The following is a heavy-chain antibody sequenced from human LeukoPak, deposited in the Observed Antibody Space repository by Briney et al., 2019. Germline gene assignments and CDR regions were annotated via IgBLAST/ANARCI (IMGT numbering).Heavy chain of an antibody. Sequence: GASEKVSCKASGYTFTSYDINWVRQATGQGLEWMGWMNPNSGNTGYAQRFQGRVTITRNTSISTAYMELSSLRSEDTAVYYCARGHHPFYDFWSGYSFYMDVWGKGTTVTVSS. CDR3: ARGHHPFYDFWSGYSFYMDV. D-gene: IGHD3-3*01. V-gene: IGHV1-8*03. J-gene: IGHJ6*03. CDR1: GYTFTSYD. CDR2: MNPNSGNT.